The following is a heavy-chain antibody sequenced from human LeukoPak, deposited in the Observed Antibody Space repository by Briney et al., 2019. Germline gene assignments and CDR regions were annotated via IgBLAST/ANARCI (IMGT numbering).Heavy chain of an antibody. CDR3: AKDFSAGGNYCYGRPDP. CDR2: ISGSGYYS. Sequence: GGSLRLSCAAWGFTFSNYVMNWVRQAPGKGLEWVSAISGSGYYSNSADSVKGRFTISRDNSENTLYLQMNSRTAEDTAVYYCAKDFSAGGNYCYGRPDPWGQGNLVTASS. V-gene: IGHV3-23*01. CDR1: GFTFSNYV. D-gene: IGHD1-7*01. J-gene: IGHJ5*02.